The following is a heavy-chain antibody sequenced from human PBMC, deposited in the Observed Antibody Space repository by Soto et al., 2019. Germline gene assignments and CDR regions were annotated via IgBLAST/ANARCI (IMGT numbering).Heavy chain of an antibody. Sequence: QLQLQESGPGLVKPSETLSLTCTVSGGSISSSSYYWGWIRQPPGKGLEWIGSIYYSGSTYYNPSLKSRVTISVDTSKNQFSLKLSSVTAADTAVYYCARLQLGGATDYWGQGTLVTVSS. CDR1: GGSISSSSYY. V-gene: IGHV4-39*01. CDR2: IYYSGST. D-gene: IGHD1-26*01. CDR3: ARLQLGGATDY. J-gene: IGHJ4*02.